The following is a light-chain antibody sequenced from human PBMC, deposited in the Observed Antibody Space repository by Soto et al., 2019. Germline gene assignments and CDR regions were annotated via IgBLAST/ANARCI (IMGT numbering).Light chain of an antibody. V-gene: IGLV3-21*04. Sequence: SSELTQPPSVSVAPGKTARITCGGNNIGSKSVHWYQQKPGQAPVLVIYYDSDRPSGIPERFSGSNSGNTATLTISRVEAGDESDYYCQVWDSSSDPVVLGGGTKVTVL. CDR1: NIGSKS. CDR3: QVWDSSSDPVV. J-gene: IGLJ2*01. CDR2: YDS.